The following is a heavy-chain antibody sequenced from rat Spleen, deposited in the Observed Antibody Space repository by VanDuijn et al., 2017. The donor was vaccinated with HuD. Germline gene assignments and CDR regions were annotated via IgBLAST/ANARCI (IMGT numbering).Heavy chain of an antibody. CDR3: AKETGYNSYFDY. D-gene: IGHD1-4*01. CDR1: GFSLISYA. Sequence: QVQLKESGPGLVQPSQTLSLTCTVSGFSLISYAVNWVRQPPGKGPEWMGGIWGDGSTNYNSPLKPRLSISRDTSKSQVYLKMNSLQTEDTATYYCAKETGYNSYFDYWGQGVMVTVSS. CDR2: IWGDGST. V-gene: IGHV2-13*01. J-gene: IGHJ2*01.